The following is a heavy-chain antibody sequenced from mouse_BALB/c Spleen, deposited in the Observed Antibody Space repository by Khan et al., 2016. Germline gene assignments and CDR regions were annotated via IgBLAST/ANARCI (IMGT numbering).Heavy chain of an antibody. CDR1: GFDFSRYW. CDR2: INPDSSTI. D-gene: IGHD1-2*01. J-gene: IGHJ3*01. CDR3: AREATATSGFVY. V-gene: IGHV4-1*02. Sequence: EVKLLESGGGLVQPGGSLKLSCAASGFDFSRYWMSWVRQAPGKGLEWIGEINPDSSTINYTPSLKDKFIISRDNAKNTLYLQMSKVRSEDTALYYCAREATATSGFVYWGQGTLVTVSA.